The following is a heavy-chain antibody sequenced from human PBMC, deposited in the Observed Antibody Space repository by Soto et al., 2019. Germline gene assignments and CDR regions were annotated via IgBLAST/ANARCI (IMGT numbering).Heavy chain of an antibody. CDR3: TTEVVPAAMLMIGDAFDI. V-gene: IGHV3-15*01. CDR2: IKSKTDGGTT. CDR1: GFTFSNAW. J-gene: IGHJ3*02. Sequence: GGSLRLSCAASGFTFSNAWMSWVRQAPGKGLEWVGRIKSKTDGGTTDYAAPGKGRFTISRDDSKNTLYLQMNSLKTEDTAVYYCTTEVVPAAMLMIGDAFDIWGQGTMVTVSS. D-gene: IGHD2-2*01.